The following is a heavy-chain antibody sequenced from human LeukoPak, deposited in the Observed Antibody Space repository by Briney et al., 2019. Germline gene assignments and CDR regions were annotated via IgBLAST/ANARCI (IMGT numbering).Heavy chain of an antibody. Sequence: SETLSLTCTVSGGSISSYYWSWIRQPPGKGLEWIGYIYYSGSTNYNPSLKSRVTISVDTSKNQFPLKLSSVTAADTAVYYCARLLGRVADGYYYYYGMDVWGKGTTVTVSS. CDR3: ARLLGRVADGYYYYYGMDV. CDR1: GGSISSYY. J-gene: IGHJ6*04. CDR2: IYYSGST. D-gene: IGHD6-13*01. V-gene: IGHV4-59*01.